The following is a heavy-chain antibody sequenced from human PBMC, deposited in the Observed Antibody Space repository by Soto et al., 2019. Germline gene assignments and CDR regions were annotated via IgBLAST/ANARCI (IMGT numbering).Heavy chain of an antibody. Sequence: QVQLVQSGAEMKKPGASVKVSCKASGYTFNSYDINWVRQATGQGPEWMGWMNPNTGNTGYTQRFQGRVTMTRNTSITTAYMELSSLISDDTAVYYCARGSKPTYGSGSSVFVYWGQGTLVTVSS. D-gene: IGHD3-10*01. CDR3: ARGSKPTYGSGSSVFVY. CDR2: MNPNTGNT. CDR1: GYTFNSYD. V-gene: IGHV1-8*01. J-gene: IGHJ4*02.